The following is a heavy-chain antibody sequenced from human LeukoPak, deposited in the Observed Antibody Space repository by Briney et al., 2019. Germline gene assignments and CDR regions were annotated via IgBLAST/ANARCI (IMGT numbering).Heavy chain of an antibody. Sequence: SVKVSCKASGGTFSSYAISWVRQAPGQGLEWVGGIIPIFGTANYAQKFQGRVTITADESTSTAYMELSSLRSEDTAVYYCARVEKYTSSGPTDPWGQGTLVTVSS. V-gene: IGHV1-69*13. J-gene: IGHJ5*02. CDR2: IIPIFGTA. D-gene: IGHD6-13*01. CDR3: ARVEKYTSSGPTDP. CDR1: GGTFSSYA.